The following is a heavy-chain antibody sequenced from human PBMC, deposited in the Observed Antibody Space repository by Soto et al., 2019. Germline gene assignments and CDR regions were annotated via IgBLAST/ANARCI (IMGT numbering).Heavy chain of an antibody. D-gene: IGHD6-19*01. Sequence: PSETLSLTCAVSGGSISSTNWWNWVRQPPGKGLEWIGEIDHSGSTNYNPSLKSRVTMSVDKPKNQFSLKLSSVTAADTAIYYCVRDSGHGWKDYWGQGTLVTVSS. J-gene: IGHJ4*02. V-gene: IGHV4-4*02. CDR2: IDHSGST. CDR3: VRDSGHGWKDY. CDR1: GGSISSTNW.